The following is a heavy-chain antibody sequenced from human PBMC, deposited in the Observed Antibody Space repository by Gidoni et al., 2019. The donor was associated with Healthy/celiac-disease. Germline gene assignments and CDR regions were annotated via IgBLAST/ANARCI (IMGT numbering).Heavy chain of an antibody. D-gene: IGHD4-4*01. CDR3: ARGYSNYVAY. J-gene: IGHJ4*02. V-gene: IGHV1-69*06. CDR1: GGTFSSYA. CDR2: IIPICVTA. Sequence: QVQLVQSGAEGKKPGSSVRVSCKASGGTFSSYASSWVRQAPGQGFEWMGGIIPICVTANYEQKLQGRVTITADKSTSTAYMELSSLRSEDTAVYYCARGYSNYVAYGGQVTLVTVSS.